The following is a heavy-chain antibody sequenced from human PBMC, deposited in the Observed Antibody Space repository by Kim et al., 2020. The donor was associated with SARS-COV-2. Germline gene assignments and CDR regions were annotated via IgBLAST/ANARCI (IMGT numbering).Heavy chain of an antibody. D-gene: IGHD3-22*01. CDR1: GYTFTSYD. CDR2: MNPNSGNT. J-gene: IGHJ6*02. CDR3: ARGKETYYYDSSGGSISYYDYYGMDV. V-gene: IGHV1-8*01. Sequence: ASVKVSCKASGYTFTSYDINWVRQATGQGLEWMGWMNPNSGNTGYAQKFQGRVTMTSNTSISTAYMELSSLRSEDTAVYYCARGKETYYYDSSGGSISYYDYYGMDVWGQGTTVTVSS.